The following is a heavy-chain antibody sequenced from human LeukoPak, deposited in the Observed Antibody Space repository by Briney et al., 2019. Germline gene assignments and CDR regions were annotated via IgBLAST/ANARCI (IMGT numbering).Heavy chain of an antibody. V-gene: IGHV3-7*01. CDR2: IKQDGTEK. J-gene: IGHJ4*02. D-gene: IGHD2-15*01. CDR1: GFSFSTYW. Sequence: GGSLRLSCAAPGFSFSTYWMSWVRQAPGKGLEWVANIKQDGTEKYYVDSVKGRFTISRDNAKNSLYLQMNHLRAEDTAVYFCASGNYFDYWGQGTLVAVSS. CDR3: ASGNYFDY.